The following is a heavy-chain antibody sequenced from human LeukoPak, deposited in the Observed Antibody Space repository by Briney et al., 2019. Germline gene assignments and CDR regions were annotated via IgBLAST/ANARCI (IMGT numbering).Heavy chain of an antibody. V-gene: IGHV1-69*01. D-gene: IGHD1-1*01. CDR3: ARDGSPWEGQLERLVY. CDR1: GGTFSSYA. J-gene: IGHJ4*02. Sequence: GSSVKVSCKASGGTFSSYAISWVRQAPGQGLVWMGGIIPIFGTANYAQKFQGRVTITADESTSTAYMELSSLRSEDTAVYYCARDGSPWEGQLERLVYWGQGTLVTVSS. CDR2: IIPIFGTA.